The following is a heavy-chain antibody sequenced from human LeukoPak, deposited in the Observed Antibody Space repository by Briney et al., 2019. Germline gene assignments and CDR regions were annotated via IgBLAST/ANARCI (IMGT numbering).Heavy chain of an antibody. J-gene: IGHJ5*02. Sequence: SETLSLTCTFSGGSVINRNYYWGWIRQPPGKGLEWIGSIYYSGSTYYNPSLKSRVTISVDTSKNQFSLKLSSVTAADTAVYYCARVEEGWFDPWGQGTLVTVSS. V-gene: IGHV4-39*07. CDR2: IYYSGST. CDR3: ARVEEGWFDP. CDR1: GGSVINRNYY.